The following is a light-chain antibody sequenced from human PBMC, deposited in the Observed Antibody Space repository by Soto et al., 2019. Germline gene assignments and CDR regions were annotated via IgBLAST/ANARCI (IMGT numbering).Light chain of an antibody. V-gene: IGKV1-5*03. CDR1: QSISSW. Sequence: DIQMTQSPSTLSASVGDRVTITCRASQSISSWLAWYQQKPGKAPKLLIYKASSLESGVSSRFSGSGSGTEFTLTISSLQPDEFATYYCQQYNSYPWTCGQGPKVEIK. CDR3: QQYNSYPWT. CDR2: KAS. J-gene: IGKJ1*01.